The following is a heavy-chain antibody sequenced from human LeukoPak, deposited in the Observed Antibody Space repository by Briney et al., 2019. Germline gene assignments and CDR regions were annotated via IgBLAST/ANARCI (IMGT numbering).Heavy chain of an antibody. D-gene: IGHD4-17*01. Sequence: GGSLRLSCAASGFTFSSYATSWVRRAPGKGLEWVSAINGSGGSTYYADSVKGRFTISRDNSKNTLYLQMNSLRAEDTAVYYCAKDIPYYGDYVLDYWGQGTLVTVSS. CDR2: INGSGGST. CDR3: AKDIPYYGDYVLDY. CDR1: GFTFSSYA. V-gene: IGHV3-23*01. J-gene: IGHJ4*02.